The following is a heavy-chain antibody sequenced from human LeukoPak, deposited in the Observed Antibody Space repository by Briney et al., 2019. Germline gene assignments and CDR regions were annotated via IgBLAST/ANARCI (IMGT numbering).Heavy chain of an antibody. Sequence: ASVKVSCKASGGTFSSYAISWVRQAPGQGLEWMGWINTNTGNPTYAQGFTGRFVFSLDTSGSTAYLQISSLKAEDTAVYYCAREGWVRGVNYGYWGQGTLVTVSS. CDR1: GGTFSSYA. CDR3: AREGWVRGVNYGY. V-gene: IGHV7-4-1*02. CDR2: INTNTGNP. D-gene: IGHD3-10*01. J-gene: IGHJ4*02.